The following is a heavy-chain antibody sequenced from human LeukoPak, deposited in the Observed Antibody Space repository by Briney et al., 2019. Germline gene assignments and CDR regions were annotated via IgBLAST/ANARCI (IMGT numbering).Heavy chain of an antibody. D-gene: IGHD1-26*01. CDR3: ARDLWELQSAFDL. CDR2: IYYSGST. V-gene: IGHV4-61*01. Sequence: SETLSLTCTVSGGSISRSTYYWGWIRQPPGKGLEWIAYIYYSGSTNYNPSLMSRVTISVDTSKNQFSLKLRSVTAADTAVYYCARDLWELQSAFDLWGQGTLVTVSS. CDR1: GGSISRSTYY. J-gene: IGHJ3*01.